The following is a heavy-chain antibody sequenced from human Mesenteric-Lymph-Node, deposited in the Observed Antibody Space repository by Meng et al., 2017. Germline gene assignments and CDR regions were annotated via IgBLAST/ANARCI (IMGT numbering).Heavy chain of an antibody. D-gene: IGHD1-26*01. CDR3: AREDGIVGASSAFDV. CDR2: INGRGNYI. CDR1: GFTFSTYN. V-gene: IGHV3-21*01. J-gene: IGHJ3*01. Sequence: GGSLRLSCAASGFTFSTYNMNWVRQAPGKGLEWVSSINGRGNYIYYADSVEGRFTISRDNAKNSLSLQMNSLTAEDTAVYYCAREDGIVGASSAFDVWGQGTMVTVSS.